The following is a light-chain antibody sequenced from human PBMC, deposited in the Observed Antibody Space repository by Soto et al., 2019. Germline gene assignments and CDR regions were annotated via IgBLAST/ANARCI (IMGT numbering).Light chain of an antibody. J-gene: IGKJ1*01. Sequence: DLQMTQSPSTLSASIGDRVTITCRASQTINNWLAWYRQKPGKAPNLLIYHASNLETGVPSRFSGSAFGTEFTLTISSLQPDDFATYYCQHYNSYPWTFGQGTKVDIK. CDR2: HAS. CDR3: QHYNSYPWT. CDR1: QTINNW. V-gene: IGKV1-5*01.